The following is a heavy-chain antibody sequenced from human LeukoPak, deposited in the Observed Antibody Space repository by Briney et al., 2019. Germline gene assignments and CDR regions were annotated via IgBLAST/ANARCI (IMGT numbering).Heavy chain of an antibody. D-gene: IGHD2-2*01. CDR2: RSYDGSNK. Sequence: GGSLRLSCAASGFTFSSYGMHWVRQAPGKGLEWVAVRSYDGSNKYYADSVKGRFTISRDNSKNTLYLQMNSLRAEDTAVYYCAKDRGFAAINYYYYGMDVWGQGTTVTVSS. CDR3: AKDRGFAAINYYYYGMDV. CDR1: GFTFSSYG. J-gene: IGHJ6*02. V-gene: IGHV3-30*18.